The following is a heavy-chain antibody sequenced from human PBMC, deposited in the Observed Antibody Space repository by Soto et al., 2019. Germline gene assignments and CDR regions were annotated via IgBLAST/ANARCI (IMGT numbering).Heavy chain of an antibody. CDR3: TTGVGQYDP. Sequence: EVQLVESGGGLVKPGGSLRLSCAASGFTFSNAWMSWVRQAPGKGLEWVGRIKSKPDGGTTDYAAPVKGRFTISRDDSKNTLYLQMNSLKPEDTAVYYCTTGVGQYDPWGQGTRVTVSS. CDR1: GFTFSNAW. CDR2: IKSKPDGGTT. D-gene: IGHD2-15*01. V-gene: IGHV3-15*01. J-gene: IGHJ5*02.